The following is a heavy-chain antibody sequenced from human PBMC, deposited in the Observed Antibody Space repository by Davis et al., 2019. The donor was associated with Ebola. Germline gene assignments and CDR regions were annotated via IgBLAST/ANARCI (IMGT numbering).Heavy chain of an antibody. CDR2: INHSGNT. D-gene: IGHD2-2*01. CDR3: ARGPSSNIVVVAAAPSGAFDI. J-gene: IGHJ3*02. V-gene: IGHV4-34*01. CDR1: GGSFSGYY. Sequence: MPSETLSLTCAVYGGSFSGYYWSWIRQPPGKGLEWIGEINHSGNTKYNPSLKSRVTIPVDTSKNQFSLKVRSVTAADTAVYYCARGPSSNIVVVAAAPSGAFDIWGQGTMVTVSS.